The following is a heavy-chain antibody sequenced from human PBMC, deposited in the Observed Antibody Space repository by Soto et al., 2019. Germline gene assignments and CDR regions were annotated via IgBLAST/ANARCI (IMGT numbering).Heavy chain of an antibody. D-gene: IGHD6-6*01. CDR3: ARDTPSGVGVAARPSAFDI. Sequence: VSVKVSCKASGYTFTSYGISWVRQAPGQGLEWMGWISAYNGNTNYAQKLQGRVIMTTDTSTSTAYMELRRLRSDDTAVYYCARDTPSGVGVAARPSAFDIWGQGTMVTVSS. CDR2: ISAYNGNT. J-gene: IGHJ3*02. CDR1: GYTFTSYG. V-gene: IGHV1-18*01.